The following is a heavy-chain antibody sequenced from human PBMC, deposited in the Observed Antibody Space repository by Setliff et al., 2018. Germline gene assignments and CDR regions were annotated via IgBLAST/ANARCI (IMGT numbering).Heavy chain of an antibody. V-gene: IGHV4-61*02. CDR2: IYTDGST. CDR3: ARVTGFSYMDV. D-gene: IGHD3-3*01. J-gene: IGHJ6*03. CDR1: GDSVSRAKYY. Sequence: PSETLSLTCTVSGDSVSRAKYYWSWIRQSAGKGLECIGRIYTDGSTKYNPSLNSRVTLSIDTSKNQFSLRLSSVTAADTAVYFCARVTGFSYMDVWGKGTTVTVSS.